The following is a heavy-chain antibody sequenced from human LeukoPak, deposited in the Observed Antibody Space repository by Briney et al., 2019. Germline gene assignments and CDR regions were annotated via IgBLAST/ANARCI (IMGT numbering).Heavy chain of an antibody. D-gene: IGHD3-16*01. CDR1: GDSITYYH. CDR2: IYPGGTT. CDR3: ARHVAHTSKIDF. J-gene: IGHJ4*02. V-gene: IGHV4-4*09. Sequence: TETLSLTCTVSGDSITYYHWTWIRQPPGKALEWIGDIYPGGTTRYNPSLRSRTTISVDTSKNQFSLMLRSVTAADTALYYCARHVAHTSKIDFWGLGTLVTVSS.